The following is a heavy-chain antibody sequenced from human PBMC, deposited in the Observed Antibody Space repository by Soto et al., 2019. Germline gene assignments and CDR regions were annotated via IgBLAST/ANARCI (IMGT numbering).Heavy chain of an antibody. Sequence: GASVKVSCKASGYTFTSYAMHWVRQAPGQRLEWMGWINAGNGSTKYSQKFQGRVTITRDTSASTAYMELSSLRSEDTAVYYCARGYCSSTSCWEYNWFDPWGQGTLVTVSS. V-gene: IGHV1-3*01. CDR2: INAGNGST. CDR1: GYTFTSYA. D-gene: IGHD2-2*01. J-gene: IGHJ5*02. CDR3: ARGYCSSTSCWEYNWFDP.